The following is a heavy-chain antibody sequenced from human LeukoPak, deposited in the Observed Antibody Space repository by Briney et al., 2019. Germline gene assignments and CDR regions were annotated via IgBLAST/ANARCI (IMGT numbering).Heavy chain of an antibody. CDR2: IYYSGST. Sequence: SETLSLTCTVSGGSISSYYWSWIRQPPGTGLEWIGYIYYSGSTNYNPSLKSRVTISVDTSKNQFSLKLSSVTAADTAVYYCARTYDIFSWFDPWGQGTLVTVSS. CDR1: GGSISSYY. D-gene: IGHD3-9*01. CDR3: ARTYDIFSWFDP. V-gene: IGHV4-59*01. J-gene: IGHJ5*02.